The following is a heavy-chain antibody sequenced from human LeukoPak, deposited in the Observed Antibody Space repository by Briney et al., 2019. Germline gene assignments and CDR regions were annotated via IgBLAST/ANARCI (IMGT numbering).Heavy chain of an antibody. CDR2: SGSGGST. CDR3: ARHLSGITGYTYGRGIDY. CDR1: GFTISSYG. D-gene: IGHD5-18*01. V-gene: IGHV3-23*01. Sequence: GGSLRLSCAASGFTISSYGMSWVRQAPGKGLEWVSTSGSGGSTYYADSVKGRFTISRDNSKNTLYLQMNSLRAEDTAVYYCARHLSGITGYTYGRGIDYWGQGTLVSVSS. J-gene: IGHJ4*02.